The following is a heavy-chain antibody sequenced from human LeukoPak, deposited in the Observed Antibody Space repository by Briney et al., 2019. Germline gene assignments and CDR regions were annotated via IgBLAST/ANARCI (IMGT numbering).Heavy chain of an antibody. Sequence: GGSLRLSCAASGNYWMHWVRQAPGKGLVWVSHINSDGSWTSYADSVKGRFTISKDNAKNTVYLQMNSLRAEDTAVYYCARDPLNDYGDYSYYFDYWGQGTLVTVSS. CDR2: INSDGSWT. V-gene: IGHV3-74*01. D-gene: IGHD4-17*01. J-gene: IGHJ4*02. CDR1: GNYW. CDR3: ARDPLNDYGDYSYYFDY.